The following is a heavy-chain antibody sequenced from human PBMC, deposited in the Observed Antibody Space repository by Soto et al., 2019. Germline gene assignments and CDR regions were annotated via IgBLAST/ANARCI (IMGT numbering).Heavy chain of an antibody. V-gene: IGHV1-2*02. J-gene: IGHJ5*01. Sequence: ASVNVSCKASGNTFTGYFMHWVRQAPGQGLEWMGWISPNSGDRTYAQKFQGRVTMTRDTSITTVYMELSSLTSDDTALYYCATEDMFSNWFDSWGQGTPVTVS. CDR3: ATEDMFSNWFDS. CDR2: ISPNSGDR. D-gene: IGHD3-10*02. CDR1: GNTFTGYF.